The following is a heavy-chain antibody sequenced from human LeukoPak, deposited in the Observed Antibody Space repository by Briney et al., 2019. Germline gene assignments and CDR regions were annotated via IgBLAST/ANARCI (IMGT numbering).Heavy chain of an antibody. D-gene: IGHD3-22*01. CDR1: GGSISSSSYY. CDR3: ARGPYVYYYDSSGYPFDY. J-gene: IGHJ4*02. CDR2: IYYSGST. V-gene: IGHV4-39*07. Sequence: SETLSLTCTVSGGSISSSSYYWGWIRQPPGKGLEWIGSIYYSGSTYYNPSLKSRVTISVDTSKNQFSLKLSSVTAADTAVYYCARGPYVYYYDSSGYPFDYWGQGTLVTVSS.